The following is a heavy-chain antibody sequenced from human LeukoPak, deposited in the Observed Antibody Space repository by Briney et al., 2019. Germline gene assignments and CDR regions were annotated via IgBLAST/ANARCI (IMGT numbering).Heavy chain of an antibody. D-gene: IGHD6-13*01. Sequence: PGGSLRLSCAASGFTFSSYAMSWDRQAPGKGLEWVSAISGSGGSTYYADSVKGRFTISRDNSKNTLYLQMNSLRAEDTAVYYCAKDRLVAAAGLSAFDIWGQGTMVTVSS. V-gene: IGHV3-23*01. J-gene: IGHJ3*02. CDR3: AKDRLVAAAGLSAFDI. CDR2: ISGSGGST. CDR1: GFTFSSYA.